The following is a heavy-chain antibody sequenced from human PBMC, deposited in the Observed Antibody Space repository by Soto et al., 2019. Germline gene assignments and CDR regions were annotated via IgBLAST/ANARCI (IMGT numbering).Heavy chain of an antibody. CDR1: GFSFTSYW. J-gene: IGHJ3*02. Sequence: EVQLVQSGAEVKKPGESLKISCKGSGFSFTSYWIGWVRQMPGKGLEWMGIIYPGDSDTRYSPSFQGQVTISADKSSSTAYRQWGSLKASDTAMYYCARRRERGDDGLYEAFAIWGQGTMVTVSS. V-gene: IGHV5-51*03. CDR2: IYPGDSDT. CDR3: ARRRERGDDGLYEAFAI. D-gene: IGHD2-21*02.